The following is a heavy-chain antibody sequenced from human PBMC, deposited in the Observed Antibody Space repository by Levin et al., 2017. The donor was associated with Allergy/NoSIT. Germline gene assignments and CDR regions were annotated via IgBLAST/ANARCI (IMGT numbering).Heavy chain of an antibody. CDR2: ISGSGDST. Sequence: GESLKISCAASGFTFSSYAMSWVRQAPGKGLEWVSAISGSGDSTYYADSVKGRLTISRDNSKNTLYLQMNSLRAEDTAVFYCAKEYRSNYDSSGHLDFWGQGTLVTVSS. V-gene: IGHV3-23*01. CDR3: AKEYRSNYDSSGHLDF. D-gene: IGHD3-22*01. CDR1: GFTFSSYA. J-gene: IGHJ4*02.